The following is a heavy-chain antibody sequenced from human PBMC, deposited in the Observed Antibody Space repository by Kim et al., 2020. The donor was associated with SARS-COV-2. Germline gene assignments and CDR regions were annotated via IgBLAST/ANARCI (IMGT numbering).Heavy chain of an antibody. V-gene: IGHV3-48*02. CDR1: GFTFSSYS. D-gene: IGHD4-17*01. J-gene: IGHJ4*02. CDR2: ISSSSSTI. CDR3: ARDTHYGDYTHTLDY. Sequence: GGSLRLSCAASGFTFSSYSMNWVRQAPGKGLEWVSYISSSSSTIYYADSVKGRFTISRDNAKNSLYLQMNSLRDEDTAVYYCARDTHYGDYTHTLDYWGQGTLVTVSS.